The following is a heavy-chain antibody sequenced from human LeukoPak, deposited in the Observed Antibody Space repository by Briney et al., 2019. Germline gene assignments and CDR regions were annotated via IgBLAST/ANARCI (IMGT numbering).Heavy chain of an antibody. D-gene: IGHD3-3*01. J-gene: IGHJ5*02. CDR2: INPNSGGT. CDR1: GYTFTGYY. V-gene: IGHV1-2*02. CDR3: ARGLRFLEWLLSDGNWFDP. Sequence: GASVKVSCKASGYTFTGYYMHWVRQAPGQGLEWMGWINPNSGGTNYAQKFQGRVTMTRDTSISTAYMELSRLRSDDTAVYYCARGLRFLEWLLSDGNWFDPWGQGTLVTVSS.